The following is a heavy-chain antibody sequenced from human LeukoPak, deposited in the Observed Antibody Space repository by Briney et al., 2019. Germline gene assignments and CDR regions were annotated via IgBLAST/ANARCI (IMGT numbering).Heavy chain of an antibody. CDR3: ARVRDGYNDAYDI. J-gene: IGHJ3*02. CDR1: GYTFTDYN. V-gene: IGHV1-46*01. D-gene: IGHD5-24*01. CDR2: IKPSGGDT. Sequence: ASVKVSCRTSGYTFTDYNLHWVRQAPGQRLEWMGIIKPSGGDTSYAQTFQGRVFMTRDTSTSTVYMELSSLKSEDTAVYYCARVRDGYNDAYDIWGQGTMVTVSS.